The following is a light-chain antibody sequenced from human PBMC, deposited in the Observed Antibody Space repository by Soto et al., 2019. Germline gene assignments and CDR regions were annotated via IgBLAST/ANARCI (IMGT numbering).Light chain of an antibody. CDR3: QQYNNWPPIT. CDR1: HSVSSD. Sequence: EIVLTQSPGTLSLSPGERATLSCRASHSVSSDLAWYQQKPGQAPRLLIYGASTRATGIPARFSGSGSGTEFTLTISSLQSEDFAVYYCQQYNNWPPITFGQGTRLEI. V-gene: IGKV3-15*01. CDR2: GAS. J-gene: IGKJ5*01.